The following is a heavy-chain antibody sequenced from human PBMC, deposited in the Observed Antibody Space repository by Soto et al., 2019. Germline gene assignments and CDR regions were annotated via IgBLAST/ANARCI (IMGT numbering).Heavy chain of an antibody. J-gene: IGHJ6*02. CDR1: GYTFTSYG. V-gene: IGHV1-18*01. Sequence: GASVKVSCKASGYTFTSYGISWVRQAPGQGLEWMGWISAYNGNTNYAQKLQGRVTMTTDTSTSTAYMELRSLRSDDTAVYYCARERGESSYGLSYYYYGMDVWGQGTTVTVSS. CDR2: ISAYNGNT. D-gene: IGHD5-18*01. CDR3: ARERGESSYGLSYYYYGMDV.